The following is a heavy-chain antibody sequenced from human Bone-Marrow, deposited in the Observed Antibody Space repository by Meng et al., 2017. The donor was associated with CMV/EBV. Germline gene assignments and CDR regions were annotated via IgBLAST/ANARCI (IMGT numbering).Heavy chain of an antibody. J-gene: IGHJ3*02. CDR1: GGTFSSYT. CDR2: IIPILGIA. D-gene: IGHD5-18*01. Sequence: SVKVSCKASGGTFSSYTISWVRQAPGQGLEWMGRIIPILGIANYAQKFQGRVTITADKSTSTACMELSSLRSEDTAVYYCARMPDVAPLQLWYNDAFDIWGQGTMVTVSS. CDR3: ARMPDVAPLQLWYNDAFDI. V-gene: IGHV1-69*02.